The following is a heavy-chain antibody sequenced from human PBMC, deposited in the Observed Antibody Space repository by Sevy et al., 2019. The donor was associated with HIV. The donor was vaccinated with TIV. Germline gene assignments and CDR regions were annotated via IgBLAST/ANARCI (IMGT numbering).Heavy chain of an antibody. Sequence: GGSLRLSCAASGFTFSSYAMSCVRQAPGKGLEWVSAISGSGGSTYYADSVKGRFTISRDNSKNTLYLQMNSLRAEDTAVYYCAKGHVYDYVWGSYRYSHLESEYFQHWGQGTLVTVSS. CDR2: ISGSGGST. CDR3: AKGHVYDYVWGSYRYSHLESEYFQH. V-gene: IGHV3-23*01. J-gene: IGHJ1*01. D-gene: IGHD3-16*02. CDR1: GFTFSSYA.